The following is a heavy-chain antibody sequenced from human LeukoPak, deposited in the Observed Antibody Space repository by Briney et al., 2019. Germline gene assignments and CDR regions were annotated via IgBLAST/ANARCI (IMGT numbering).Heavy chain of an antibody. J-gene: IGHJ3*02. CDR1: GFTFSSYG. CDR3: ARGGRDGFNSNAFDI. CDR2: IRYDGSNK. V-gene: IGHV3-30*02. D-gene: IGHD5-24*01. Sequence: GGSLRLSCAASGFTFSSYGMHWVRQAPGKGLEWVAFIRYDGSNKYYADSVKGRFTISRDNSKNTLYLQMNSLRAEDTAVYYCARGGRDGFNSNAFDIWGQGTMVTVSS.